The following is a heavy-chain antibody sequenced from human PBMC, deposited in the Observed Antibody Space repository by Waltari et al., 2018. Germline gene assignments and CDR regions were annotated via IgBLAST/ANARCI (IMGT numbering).Heavy chain of an antibody. CDR2: VRGDGKT. CDR1: GDPMSTSDY. Sequence: QLQLQESGPGLVKPSGTLSPICAVSGDPMSTSDYWSWVRQPPGKGLEWIGQVRGDGKTNYNPSFASRVTMSLDTSTYHFALKLTSATAADTALYYCARDRGRGLYLDTWGQGTLVTVSP. V-gene: IGHV4-4*02. J-gene: IGHJ4*02. D-gene: IGHD1-1*01. CDR3: ARDRGRGLYLDT.